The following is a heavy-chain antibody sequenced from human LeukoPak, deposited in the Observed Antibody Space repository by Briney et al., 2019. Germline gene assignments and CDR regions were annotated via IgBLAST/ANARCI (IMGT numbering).Heavy chain of an antibody. V-gene: IGHV3-20*04. CDR1: GFTFDDYG. D-gene: IGHD2-15*01. CDR2: INWNGGST. Sequence: GGSLRLSCAASGFTFDDYGMSWVRQAPGKGLEWVSGINWNGGSTGYADSVKGRFTISRDNAKNTLYLQMNSLRAEDTAVYYCARDWSGIVVVVAATPAFSWFDPWGQGTLVTVSS. CDR3: ARDWSGIVVVVAATPAFSWFDP. J-gene: IGHJ5*02.